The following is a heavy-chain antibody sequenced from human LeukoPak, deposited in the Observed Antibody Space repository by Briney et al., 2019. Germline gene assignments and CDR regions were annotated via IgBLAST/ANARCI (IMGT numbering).Heavy chain of an antibody. CDR2: INHSGST. CDR3: ARVVRSEWLRLGDYFDY. Sequence: NPSETLSLTCAVYGGSFSGYYWSWIRQSPGKGLEWIGEINHSGSTNYNPSLKSRVTMSVDTSKNQFSLKLSSVTAADTAVYYCARVVRSEWLRLGDYFDYWGQGTLVTVSS. V-gene: IGHV4-34*01. D-gene: IGHD5-12*01. CDR1: GGSFSGYY. J-gene: IGHJ4*02.